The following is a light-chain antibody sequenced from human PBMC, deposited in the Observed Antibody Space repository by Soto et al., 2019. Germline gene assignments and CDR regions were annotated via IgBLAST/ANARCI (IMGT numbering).Light chain of an antibody. CDR1: SSDVGAYNY. V-gene: IGLV2-14*01. Sequence: QSALTQPASVSASPGQSITISCTGTSSDVGAYNYVSWYQQHPGKAPKLMIYEVSNRPSGVSNRFSGSKSGNTASLTISGLQAEDEADYYCSSYIAASTYFFXTGPKATVL. CDR3: SSYIAASTYF. J-gene: IGLJ1*01. CDR2: EVS.